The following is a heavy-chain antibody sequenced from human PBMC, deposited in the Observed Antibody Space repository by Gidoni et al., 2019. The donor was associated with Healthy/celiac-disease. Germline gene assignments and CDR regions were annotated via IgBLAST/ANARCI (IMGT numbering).Heavy chain of an antibody. V-gene: IGHV3-53*02. CDR1: GFTVSSNY. Sequence: EVQLVETGGGLIQPGGSLRLSCAASGFTVSSNYMNWVRQAPGKGLEWVAVIYSGRSTYYADAVKGRFTISRDNSKNTLYLQMNSLRAEDTAVYYCARGPPGIAAAIDYWGQGTLVTVSS. J-gene: IGHJ4*02. CDR3: ARGPPGIAAAIDY. D-gene: IGHD6-13*01. CDR2: IYSGRST.